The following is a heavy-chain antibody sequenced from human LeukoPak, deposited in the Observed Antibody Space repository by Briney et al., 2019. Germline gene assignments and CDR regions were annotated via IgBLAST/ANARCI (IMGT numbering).Heavy chain of an antibody. V-gene: IGHV3-64D*09. CDR1: GFTFSAYA. Sequence: PGGSLRLSCSASGFTFSAYAMYWVRQAPGEGLEYVSGISNNGGSSFYADSVKGRFTISRDNSKNTLYLQMSSLRAEDTAVYYCARDLDGYRSGNGAWGQGTLVTVSS. CDR3: ARDLDGYRSGNGA. D-gene: IGHD5-12*01. CDR2: ISNNGGSS. J-gene: IGHJ5*02.